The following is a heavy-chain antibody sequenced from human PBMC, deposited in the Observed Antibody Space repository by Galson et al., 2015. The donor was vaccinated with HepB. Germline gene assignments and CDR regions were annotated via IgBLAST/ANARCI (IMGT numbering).Heavy chain of an antibody. D-gene: IGHD6-6*01. V-gene: IGHV3-9*01. CDR2: ISWNSGSI. J-gene: IGHJ4*02. CDR3: AKDTDSSSSIGVYFDY. Sequence: SLRLSCAASGFTFDGYAMHWVRQVPGKGLEWVSGISWNSGSIDYADSVKGRFTISRDNAKNSLYLQMNSLRTEDTALYYCAKDTDSSSSIGVYFDYWGQGTLVTVSS. CDR1: GFTFDGYA.